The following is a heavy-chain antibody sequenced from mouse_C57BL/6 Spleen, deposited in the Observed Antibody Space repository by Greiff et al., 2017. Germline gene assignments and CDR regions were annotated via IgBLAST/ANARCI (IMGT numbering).Heavy chain of an antibody. J-gene: IGHJ1*03. D-gene: IGHD2-1*01. CDR1: GYTFTSSW. V-gene: IGHV1-52*01. Sequence: VQLQQPGAELVRPGSSVKLSCKASGYTFTSSWMHWVKQRPIQGLEWIGNIDPSDSETHYNQKFKDKATLPVDKSSSTAYMQLSSLTSEDSAVYYCARTDYGNLGYFDVWGTGTTVTVSS. CDR2: IDPSDSET. CDR3: ARTDYGNLGYFDV.